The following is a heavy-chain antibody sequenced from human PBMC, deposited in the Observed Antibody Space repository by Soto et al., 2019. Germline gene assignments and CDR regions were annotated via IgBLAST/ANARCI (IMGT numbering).Heavy chain of an antibody. CDR3: ARPSGYYYYYGMDV. D-gene: IGHD5-12*01. CDR1: GFTFSSYS. CDR2: ISSSSSYI. Sequence: GGSLRLSCAASGFTFSSYSMNWVRQAPGKGLEWVSSISSSSSYIYYADSVKGRFTISRDNAKNSLYLQMNSLRAEDTAVYYCARPSGYYYYYGMDVWGQGTTVTVSS. V-gene: IGHV3-21*01. J-gene: IGHJ6*02.